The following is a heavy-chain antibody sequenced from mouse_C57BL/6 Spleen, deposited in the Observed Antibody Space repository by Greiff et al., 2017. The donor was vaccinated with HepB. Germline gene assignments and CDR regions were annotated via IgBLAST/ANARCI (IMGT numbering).Heavy chain of an antibody. CDR2: IRNKANGYTT. CDR3: ARYRLAFAY. Sequence: EVKVVESGGGLVQPGGSLSLSCAASGFTFTDYYMSWVRQPPGKALEWLGFIRNKANGYTTEYSASVKGRFTISRDNSQSILYLQMNALRAEDSATYYCARYRLAFAYWGQGTLVTVSA. D-gene: IGHD3-3*01. CDR1: GFTFTDYY. J-gene: IGHJ3*01. V-gene: IGHV7-3*01.